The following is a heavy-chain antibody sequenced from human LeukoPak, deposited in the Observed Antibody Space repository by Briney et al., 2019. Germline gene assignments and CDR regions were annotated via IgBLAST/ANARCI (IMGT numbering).Heavy chain of an antibody. V-gene: IGHV3-48*04. CDR3: ARDRGIAVAIDY. Sequence: GGSLRLSCAASGFTFSSYAMSWVRQAPGKGLEWVSYISSSGSTIYYADSVKGRFTISRDNAKNSLYLQMNSLRAEDTAVYYCARDRGIAVAIDYWGQGTLVTVSS. CDR2: ISSSGSTI. J-gene: IGHJ4*02. CDR1: GFTFSSYA. D-gene: IGHD6-19*01.